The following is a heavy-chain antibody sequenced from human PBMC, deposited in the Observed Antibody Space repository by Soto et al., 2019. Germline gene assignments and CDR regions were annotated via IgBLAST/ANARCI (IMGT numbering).Heavy chain of an antibody. J-gene: IGHJ4*02. D-gene: IGHD3-22*01. V-gene: IGHV1-18*04. CDR1: GYTFTSYG. Sequence: ASVKVSCKASGYTFTSYGIGWVRQAPGQGLEWMGWISAYNGNTNYAQKLQGRVTMTTDTSTSTAYMELRSLRSDDTAVYYCARDLDSDSRAAPSSNPRDYWGQGTRVTVS. CDR3: ARDLDSDSRAAPSSNPRDY. CDR2: ISAYNGNT.